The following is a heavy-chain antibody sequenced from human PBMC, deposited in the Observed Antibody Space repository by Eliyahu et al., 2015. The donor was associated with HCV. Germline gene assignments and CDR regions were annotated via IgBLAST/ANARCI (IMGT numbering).Heavy chain of an antibody. D-gene: IGHD6-19*01. Sequence: QVQLQESGPGLVKPSETLSLPCPVPGGSITTYYWSWIRQPPGKGLEWIGDIHYRGSTNYNPPLKSRVTMSVDTSKNQFSLNLTSVTAADTAMYYCASGGGGIAVTGTGGWFDPWGQGTLVTVSS. V-gene: IGHV4-59*01. CDR2: IHYRGST. CDR3: ASGGGGIAVTGTGGWFDP. CDR1: GGSITTYY. J-gene: IGHJ5*02.